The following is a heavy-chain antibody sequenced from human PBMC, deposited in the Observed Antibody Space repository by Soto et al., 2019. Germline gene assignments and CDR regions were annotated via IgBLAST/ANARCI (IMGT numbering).Heavy chain of an antibody. Sequence: SEDSGETFTSCSMHWVRQAPGQRLERMGWINAGNGNTKYSQKFQGRVTITRDTSASTAYMELSSLRSEDTAVYYCARRLLKIDYYDSSGYSNWFDPWGQGTLVTVSS. CDR1: GETFTSCS. CDR3: ARRLLKIDYYDSSGYSNWFDP. J-gene: IGHJ5*02. D-gene: IGHD3-22*01. CDR2: INAGNGNT. V-gene: IGHV1-3*01.